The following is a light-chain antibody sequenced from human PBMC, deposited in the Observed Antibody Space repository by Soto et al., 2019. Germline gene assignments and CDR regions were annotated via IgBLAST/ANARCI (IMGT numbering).Light chain of an antibody. CDR1: QSVSSY. Sequence: EIVLTQSPATLSLSPGERDTLSCRASQSVSSYLAWYQQKPGQAPRLLIYDASNWATGIPARFSGSGSGTDFALTISSLEPEDFAVYYCQQRSNWRFTFGPGTKVDIK. V-gene: IGKV3-11*01. J-gene: IGKJ3*01. CDR2: DAS. CDR3: QQRSNWRFT.